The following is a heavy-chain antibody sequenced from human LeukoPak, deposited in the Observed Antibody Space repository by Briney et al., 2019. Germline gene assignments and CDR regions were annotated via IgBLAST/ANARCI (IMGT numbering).Heavy chain of an antibody. CDR3: AREYSRSLFDY. CDR1: GYTFTGHY. D-gene: IGHD5-18*01. CDR2: INGNTGDT. V-gene: IGHV1-2*02. J-gene: IGHJ4*02. Sequence: ASVKVSCKASGYTFTGHYVHWVRQAPGQGLEWMGWINGNTGDTNYAQRFQGRVTMIRETSISTMYMELSRLRSDDTAVYCCAREYSRSLFDYWGQGTLVTASS.